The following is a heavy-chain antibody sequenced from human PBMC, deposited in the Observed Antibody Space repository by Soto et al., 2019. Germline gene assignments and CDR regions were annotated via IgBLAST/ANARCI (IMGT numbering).Heavy chain of an antibody. D-gene: IGHD2-15*01. J-gene: IGHJ4*02. Sequence: SETLSLTCTVSGGSISSGDYYWSWIRQPPGKGLEWIGYIYYSGSTYYNPSLKSRVTISVDTSKNQFSLKLSSVTAADTAVYYCARVHGLLTVDYWGQGTLVTVSS. CDR1: GGSISSGDYY. CDR3: ARVHGLLTVDY. CDR2: IYYSGST. V-gene: IGHV4-30-4*01.